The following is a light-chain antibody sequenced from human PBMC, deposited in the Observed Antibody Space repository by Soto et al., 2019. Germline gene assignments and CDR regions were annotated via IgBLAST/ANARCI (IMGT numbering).Light chain of an antibody. CDR3: QHYHGWPIT. CDR2: DAS. Sequence: EIVMTQSPATLSVSPGEGATVSCRASQSVSSHLACYQHKPGEAPRLLFYDASTGATGIPARFSGSGSGTEFTLTISSLQSEDFAVYCCQHYHGWPITFGQGTRLDI. CDR1: QSVSSH. J-gene: IGKJ5*01. V-gene: IGKV3-15*01.